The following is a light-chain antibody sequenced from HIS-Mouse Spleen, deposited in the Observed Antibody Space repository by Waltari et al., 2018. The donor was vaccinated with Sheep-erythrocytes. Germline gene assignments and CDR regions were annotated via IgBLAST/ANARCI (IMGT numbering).Light chain of an antibody. V-gene: IGKV3-15*01. CDR1: QSVSTN. CDR3: QQYNNWPWT. Sequence: IVMTQSPATLSVSPGERATLSCRASQSVSTNLASYQQKPGQAPRLLIYGASTRATGIPARFSGSGSGTEFTLTISSMQSEDFAVYYCQQYNNWPWTFGQGTKVEIK. CDR2: GAS. J-gene: IGKJ1*01.